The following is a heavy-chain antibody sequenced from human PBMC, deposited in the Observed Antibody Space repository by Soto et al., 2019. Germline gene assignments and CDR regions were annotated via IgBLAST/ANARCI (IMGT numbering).Heavy chain of an antibody. CDR2: MSYSGNT. Sequence: PSETLSLTCTASAATISSYVWGWIRQPPGKGLEWIGYMSYSGNTNYNPSLKRRVTMSLDTPKNQFSMKLSSVTAADTAVYYCATVRANFDFCDYWGPGTLATV. CDR3: ATVRANFDFCDY. D-gene: IGHD3-3*01. V-gene: IGHV4-59*01. CDR1: AATISSYV. J-gene: IGHJ4*02.